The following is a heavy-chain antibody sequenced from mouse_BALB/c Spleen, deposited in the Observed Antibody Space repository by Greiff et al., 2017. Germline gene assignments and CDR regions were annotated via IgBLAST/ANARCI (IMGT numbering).Heavy chain of an antibody. J-gene: IGHJ3*01. D-gene: IGHD1-1*01. CDR3: AREDYGSRGWFAY. V-gene: IGHV1-7*01. CDR1: GYTFTSYW. CDR2: INPSTGYT. Sequence: VKLQESGAELAKPGASVKMSCKASGYTFTSYWMHWVKQRPGQGLEWIGYINPSTGYTEYNQKFKDKATLTADKSSSTAYMQLSSLTSEDSAVYYCAREDYGSRGWFAYWGQGTLVTVSA.